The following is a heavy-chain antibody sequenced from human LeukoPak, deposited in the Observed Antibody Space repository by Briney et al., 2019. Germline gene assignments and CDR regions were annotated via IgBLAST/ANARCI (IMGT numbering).Heavy chain of an antibody. J-gene: IGHJ4*02. CDR2: INSDGSST. D-gene: IGHD3-22*01. CDR1: GFTFSTYW. Sequence: GGSLRLSCAASGFTFSTYWMHWVRQAPGKGLVWVSRINSDGSSTTYADSVEGRFTISRDNAKNTLYLQMNSLRAEDTAVYYCARGPYYYDSTGYYRDWGQGTLVTVSS. V-gene: IGHV3-74*01. CDR3: ARGPYYYDSTGYYRD.